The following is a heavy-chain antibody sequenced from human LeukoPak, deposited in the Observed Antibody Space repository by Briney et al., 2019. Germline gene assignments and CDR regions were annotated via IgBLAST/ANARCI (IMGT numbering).Heavy chain of an antibody. V-gene: IGHV1-2*02. CDR3: ARGSGYINDY. CDR2: ISPNSGVT. Sequence: GASVKVSCQAPGYTLTGYYMHWVRRAPGQGLEWMGWISPNSGVTNYAHKFQGRVTMTRDTSISTAYMELSRLASDDTAVYYCARGSGYINDYWGQGALVTVSS. J-gene: IGHJ4*02. D-gene: IGHD1-1*01. CDR1: GYTLTGYY.